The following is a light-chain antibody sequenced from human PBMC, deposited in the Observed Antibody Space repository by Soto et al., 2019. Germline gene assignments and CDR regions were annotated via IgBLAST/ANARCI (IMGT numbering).Light chain of an antibody. Sequence: QSALTQPASVSGSPGQSITISCTGTSSDVGGYNYVSWYQQHPGKAPKLMIYDVSNRPSGVSNRFSGYKAGNTAALTISGVQAEDEADYYCSFYTSSSTLVFGGGTKVTVL. CDR2: DVS. J-gene: IGLJ2*01. CDR1: SSDVGGYNY. V-gene: IGLV2-14*01. CDR3: SFYTSSSTLV.